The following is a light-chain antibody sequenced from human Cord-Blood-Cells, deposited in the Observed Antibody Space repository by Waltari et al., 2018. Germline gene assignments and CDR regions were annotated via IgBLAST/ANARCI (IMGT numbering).Light chain of an antibody. V-gene: IGKV4-1*01. J-gene: IGKJ3*01. CDR1: HSVLYSPNNKNY. CDR2: WAS. Sequence: DTVMTPSLDSLAVPLGETASLYCNSNHSVLYSPNNKNYLAWYQQKPGQPPKLLIYWASTRESGVPDRFSGSGSGTDFTLTISSLQAEDVAVYYCQQYYSTPFTFGPGTKVDIK. CDR3: QQYYSTPFT.